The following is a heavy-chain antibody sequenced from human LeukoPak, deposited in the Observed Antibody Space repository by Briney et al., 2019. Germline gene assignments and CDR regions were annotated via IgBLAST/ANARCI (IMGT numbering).Heavy chain of an antibody. CDR2: INWNGGTT. CDR1: GFTFDDYG. J-gene: IGHJ4*02. Sequence: PGGSLRLSCAASGFTFDDYGMGWVRQAPGKGLEWVSGINWNGGTTGYADSVKGRFTISRDNAKNSLYLQMNSLRAEDTALYYCARDDVGSSWYAVDYWGQGTLVTVSS. CDR3: ARDDVGSSWYAVDY. D-gene: IGHD6-13*01. V-gene: IGHV3-20*04.